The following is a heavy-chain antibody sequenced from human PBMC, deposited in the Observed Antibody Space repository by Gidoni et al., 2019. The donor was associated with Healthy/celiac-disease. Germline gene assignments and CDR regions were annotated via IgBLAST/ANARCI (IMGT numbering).Heavy chain of an antibody. CDR1: GGSFSGNY. D-gene: IGHD3-22*01. CDR3: AREPTIVVTNWFDP. Sequence: QVQLQQWGAGLLKPSETLSLTCAVYGGSFSGNYWSWIRQPPGKGLEWIGEINHSGSTNYNPSLKSRVTISVDTSKNQFSLKLSSVTAADTAVYYCAREPTIVVTNWFDPWGQGTLVTVSS. V-gene: IGHV4-34*01. J-gene: IGHJ5*02. CDR2: INHSGST.